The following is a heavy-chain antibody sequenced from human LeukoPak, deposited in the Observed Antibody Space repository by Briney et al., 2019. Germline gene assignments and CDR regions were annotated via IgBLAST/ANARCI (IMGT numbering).Heavy chain of an antibody. CDR3: ARHTPVALRSGYYYNMDV. J-gene: IGHJ6*02. D-gene: IGHD2-15*01. CDR2: IYYSGST. Sequence: SETLSLTCSVSGGSISNYYWSWIRQPPGKGLEWIGYIYYSGSTDYKPSLNSRVSMSVDTSKDQYSLRLSSLTAADTAVYYCARHTPVALRSGYYYNMDVWGQGTSVTVSS. V-gene: IGHV4-59*08. CDR1: GGSISNYY.